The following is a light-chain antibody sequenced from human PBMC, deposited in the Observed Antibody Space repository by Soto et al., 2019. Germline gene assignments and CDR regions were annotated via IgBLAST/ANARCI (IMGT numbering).Light chain of an antibody. Sequence: IVLTQSPATLSLSPGERAALSCRASQSVSTSLAWYQHKPGQAPRLIIYDASKRAPGIPARFSGSGSGTDFTLTISSPEPEDFAVYYCQVRDVWPTFAQGTKVDIK. CDR1: QSVSTS. CDR2: DAS. V-gene: IGKV3-11*01. J-gene: IGKJ1*01. CDR3: QVRDVWPT.